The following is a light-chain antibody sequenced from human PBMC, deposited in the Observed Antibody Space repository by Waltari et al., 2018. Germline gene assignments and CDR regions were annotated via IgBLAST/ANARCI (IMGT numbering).Light chain of an antibody. CDR3: QQSYSTPYT. V-gene: IGKV1-13*02. J-gene: IGKJ2*01. CDR1: QGISSA. CDR2: DAS. Sequence: AIQLTQSPSSLSASVGDRVTITCRASQGISSALAWYQQKPGKAPKLLIYDASSLESGVPSRFSGSGSGTDFTLTISSLQPEDFATYYCQQSYSTPYTFGQRTKLEIK.